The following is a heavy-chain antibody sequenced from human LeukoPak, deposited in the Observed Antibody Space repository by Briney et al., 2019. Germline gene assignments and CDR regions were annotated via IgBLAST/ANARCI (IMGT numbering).Heavy chain of an antibody. V-gene: IGHV3-23*01. J-gene: IGHJ4*02. Sequence: SGGSLRLSCAASGFIFNNYAMSRVRQAPGKGLEWVSAISGSGGSTYYADSVKGRFTISRDNPRNTLDLQMNSLRVEDTAVYYCARGSSSWYADWGQGTRVTVSS. CDR1: GFIFNNYA. CDR3: ARGSSSWYAD. CDR2: ISGSGGST. D-gene: IGHD6-13*01.